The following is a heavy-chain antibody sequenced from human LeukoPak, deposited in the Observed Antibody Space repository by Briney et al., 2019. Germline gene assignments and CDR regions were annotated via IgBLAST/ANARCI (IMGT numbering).Heavy chain of an antibody. J-gene: IGHJ4*02. V-gene: IGHV3-23*01. D-gene: IGHD2-15*01. CDR2: ISGSGGST. Sequence: PSETLSLTCAVYGGSFSGYYWSWVRQAPGKGLEWVSAISGSGGSTYYADSVKGRFTISRDNSKNTLYLQMNSLRAEDTAVYYCAAGYGRRYYFDYWGQGTLVTVSS. CDR1: GGSFSGYY. CDR3: AAGYGRRYYFDY.